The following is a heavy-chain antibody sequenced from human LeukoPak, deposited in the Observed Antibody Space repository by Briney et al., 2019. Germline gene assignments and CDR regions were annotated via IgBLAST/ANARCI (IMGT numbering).Heavy chain of an antibody. CDR3: ASAIGSIWYEFYY. Sequence: GGSLRLSCAASGFTFSSYWMSWVRQAPGKGLEWVANIRQDGSDKYYVDSVKGRFTISRDNAKNSLYLQMNSLRAEDTAVYYCASAIGSIWYEFYYWGQGTLVTVSS. D-gene: IGHD6-13*01. CDR2: IRQDGSDK. CDR1: GFTFSSYW. J-gene: IGHJ4*02. V-gene: IGHV3-7*01.